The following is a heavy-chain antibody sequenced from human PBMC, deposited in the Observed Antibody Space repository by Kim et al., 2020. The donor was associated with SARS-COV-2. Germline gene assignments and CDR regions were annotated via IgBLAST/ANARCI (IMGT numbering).Heavy chain of an antibody. CDR1: GFAFSSYS. J-gene: IGHJ6*02. CDR3: AREPRGCSGGSCSTYYYYGMDV. CDR2: ISSSSSYI. Sequence: GGSLRLSCAASGFAFSSYSMNWVRQAPGKGLEWVSSISSSSSYIYYADSVKGRFTISRDNAKNSLYLQMNSLRAEDTAVYYCAREPRGCSGGSCSTYYYYGMDVWGQGTTVTVSS. D-gene: IGHD2-15*01. V-gene: IGHV3-21*01.